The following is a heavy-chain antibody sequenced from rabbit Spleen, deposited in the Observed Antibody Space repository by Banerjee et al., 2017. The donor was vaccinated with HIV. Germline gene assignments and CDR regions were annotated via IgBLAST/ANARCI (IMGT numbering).Heavy chain of an antibody. J-gene: IGHJ4*01. D-gene: IGHD1-1*01. Sequence: QSLEESGGDLVKPGASLTLTCTVSGIDFSSSYYIYWVRQAPGKGLEWIGCINTSTGTTVYATWAQGRFTFSKTSSTTVTLQMTSLTAADTATYFCARDLDDVIGWNFGWWGPGTLVTVS. CDR3: ARDLDDVIGWNFGW. CDR2: INTSTGTT. CDR1: GIDFSSSYY. V-gene: IGHV1S40*01.